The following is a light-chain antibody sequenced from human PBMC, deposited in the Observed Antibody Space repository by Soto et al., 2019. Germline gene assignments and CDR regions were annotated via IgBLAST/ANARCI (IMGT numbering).Light chain of an antibody. CDR1: QRVTSNY. V-gene: IGKV3-20*01. CDR2: GVS. Sequence: EIVLTQSPGTLSLSPGERATLSCRTSQRVTSNYFAWYQQKPGQAPRLLINGVSSRATGIPDRFSGSGSGTDFTLTISRLEPEDFAVYYCQQYISPPRYIFGQGTKLEIK. J-gene: IGKJ2*01. CDR3: QQYISPPRYI.